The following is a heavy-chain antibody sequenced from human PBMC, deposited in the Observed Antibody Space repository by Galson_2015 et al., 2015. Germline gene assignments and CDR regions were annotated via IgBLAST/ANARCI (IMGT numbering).Heavy chain of an antibody. J-gene: IGHJ3*02. D-gene: IGHD4-23*01. CDR3: ARRGEGLRWSRDAFDI. V-gene: IGHV3-48*02. CDR1: GFTFSSYT. Sequence: SLRLSCAASGFTFSSYTMNWVRQAPGKGLEWVSYISGSGSTIYYADSVKGRFTISRDNAKNSLYLQMNSLRDEDTAMYYCARRGEGLRWSRDAFDIWGQGTMVTVSS. CDR2: ISGSGSTI.